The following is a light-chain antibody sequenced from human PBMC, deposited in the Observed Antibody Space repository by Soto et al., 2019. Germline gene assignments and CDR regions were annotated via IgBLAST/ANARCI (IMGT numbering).Light chain of an antibody. Sequence: EIVLTQSPGTLSLSPGERATLSCRGSQSVSSSDLAWYQQKPGQAPRLLISGASSRATGIPDRFSGSGSGTEFNLTISSLPSEDFAFFYCKQYDGWPRTFGQGTKVDIK. CDR1: QSVSSSD. J-gene: IGKJ1*01. CDR2: GAS. V-gene: IGKV3-20*01. CDR3: KQYDGWPRT.